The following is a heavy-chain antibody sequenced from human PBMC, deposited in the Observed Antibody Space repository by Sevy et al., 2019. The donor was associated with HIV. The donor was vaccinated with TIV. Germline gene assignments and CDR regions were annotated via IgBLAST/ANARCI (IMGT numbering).Heavy chain of an antibody. Sequence: GGSLRLSCAASGFTFSSYAMHWVRQAPGKGLEWVAVISYDGSNKYYADSVKGRFTISRDNSKNTLYLQMNSLRAEDTAMYYCARPHCSGGICYSDYWGQGTLVTVSS. D-gene: IGHD2-15*01. V-gene: IGHV3-30-3*01. CDR1: GFTFSSYA. CDR3: ARPHCSGGICYSDY. CDR2: ISYDGSNK. J-gene: IGHJ4*02.